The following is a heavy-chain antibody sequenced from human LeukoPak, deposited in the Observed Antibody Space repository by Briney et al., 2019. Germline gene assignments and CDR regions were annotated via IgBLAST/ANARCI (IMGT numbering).Heavy chain of an antibody. V-gene: IGHV4-39*01. CDR1: GDSISSSSYY. J-gene: IGHJ4*02. CDR2: IYSSVT. D-gene: IGHD3-16*01. Sequence: SETLSLTCTVSGDSISSSSYYWGWIRQPPGKGLEWITSIYSSVTYYNPSLKSRVTISVDTSKNQFSLNLSSVTAADTAVYYCASRPFLWGFAYWGQGTLVTVSS. CDR3: ASRPFLWGFAY.